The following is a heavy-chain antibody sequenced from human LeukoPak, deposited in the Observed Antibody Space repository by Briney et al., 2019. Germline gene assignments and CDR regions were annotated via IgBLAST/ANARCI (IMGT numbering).Heavy chain of an antibody. CDR1: GYSISSSYY. J-gene: IGHJ3*02. Sequence: SETLSLTCTVSGYSISSSYYWGWIRQPPGKGLEWIGSIYYSGSTYYNPSLKSRVTISVDTSKNQFSLKLSSVTAADTAVYYCARDPGDSNYDAFDIWGQGTMVTVSS. CDR3: ARDPGDSNYDAFDI. D-gene: IGHD4-11*01. V-gene: IGHV4-38-2*02. CDR2: IYYSGST.